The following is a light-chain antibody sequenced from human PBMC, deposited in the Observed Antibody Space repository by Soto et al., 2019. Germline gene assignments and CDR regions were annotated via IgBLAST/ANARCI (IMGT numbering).Light chain of an antibody. CDR1: SRDVGGYNY. V-gene: IGLV2-11*01. J-gene: IGLJ1*01. Sequence: QSVLTQPRSVSGSPGQSVTISCTGTSRDVGGYNYVSWYQQHPGKAPKLMIYDVSKRPSGVPDRFSGSKSGNTASLTISGLQAEDEADYYCCSYAGSYTPRVFGTGTKVTVL. CDR2: DVS. CDR3: CSYAGSYTPRV.